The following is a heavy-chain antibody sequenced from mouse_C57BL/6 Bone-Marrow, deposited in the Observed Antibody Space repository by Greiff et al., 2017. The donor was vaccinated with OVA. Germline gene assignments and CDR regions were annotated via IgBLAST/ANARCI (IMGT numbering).Heavy chain of an antibody. CDR3: ARAVYYYGSSYDYAMDY. CDR1: GYSITSGYD. V-gene: IGHV3-1*01. Sequence: EVQLQESGPGMVKPSQSLSLTCTVTGYSITSGYDWHWIRHFPGNKLEWMGYISYSGSTNYNPSLKSRISITHDTSKNHFFLKLNSVTTEDTATYYCARAVYYYGSSYDYAMDYWGQGTSVTVSS. D-gene: IGHD1-1*01. CDR2: ISYSGST. J-gene: IGHJ4*01.